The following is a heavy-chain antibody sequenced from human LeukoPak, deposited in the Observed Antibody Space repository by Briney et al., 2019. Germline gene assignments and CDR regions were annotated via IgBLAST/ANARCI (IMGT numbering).Heavy chain of an antibody. Sequence: ASVKVSCKASGYTFTSYAMHWVRQAPGQRLEWMGWINAGNGNTKYSQKFQGRVTITRDTSASTAYMELSSLRSEDTAVYYCGRVAGAGDNGFDPGAREPLVTFS. J-gene: IGHJ5*02. CDR1: GYTFTSYA. CDR3: GRVAGAGDNGFDP. CDR2: INAGNGNT. V-gene: IGHV1-3*01. D-gene: IGHD6-19*01.